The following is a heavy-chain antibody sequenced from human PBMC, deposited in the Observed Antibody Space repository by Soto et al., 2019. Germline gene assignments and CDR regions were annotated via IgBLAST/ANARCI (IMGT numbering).Heavy chain of an antibody. Sequence: EVQLVESGGGLVKPRGSLRLSCAASGFTFSSYSMNWVRQAPGKGLEWVSSISSSSTYIYYADSVQGRFTISRDNAKNSLYLQMNSLSAEDTAVYYCASQTSGYYYYGMDVWGQGTTVTVSS. CDR1: GFTFSSYS. V-gene: IGHV3-21*01. J-gene: IGHJ6*02. CDR2: ISSSSTYI. CDR3: ASQTSGYYYYGMDV.